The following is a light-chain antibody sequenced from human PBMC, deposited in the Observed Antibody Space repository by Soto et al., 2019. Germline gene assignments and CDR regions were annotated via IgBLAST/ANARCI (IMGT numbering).Light chain of an antibody. J-gene: IGKJ1*01. V-gene: IGKV2-30*01. CDR2: NVS. CDR3: MQCTHGWK. CDR1: QSLLYTDGNTY. Sequence: VTTKTPLSLSVTRGQPASISCRSSQSLLYTDGNTYLTWFQQRPGQSPRRLIHNVSKRDSGVPDRFSGSGSGTDFTLEICVLEAEDVAVYCFMQCTHGWKCAPETKVDIK.